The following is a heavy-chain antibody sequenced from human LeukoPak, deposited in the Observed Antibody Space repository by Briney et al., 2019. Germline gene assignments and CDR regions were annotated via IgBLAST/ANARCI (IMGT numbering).Heavy chain of an antibody. V-gene: IGHV4-59*08. D-gene: IGHD3-10*01. Sequence: SETLSLTCTVSGGSISSYYWSWIRQPPGNRLEWIGYIYYDGNTKYNPSLRSRVTTSVDTSKNQISLNLSFVTASDTAVYYCARHTVRGGYFEYWGQGTLVTVSP. CDR2: IYYDGNT. CDR3: ARHTVRGGYFEY. J-gene: IGHJ4*02. CDR1: GGSISSYY.